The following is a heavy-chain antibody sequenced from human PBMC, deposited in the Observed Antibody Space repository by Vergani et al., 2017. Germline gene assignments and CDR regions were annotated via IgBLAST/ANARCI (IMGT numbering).Heavy chain of an antibody. CDR3: AREDYGSMDV. J-gene: IGHJ6*02. CDR2: IYYSGST. D-gene: IGHD4-17*01. CDR1: GGSISSYY. V-gene: IGHV4-59*01. Sequence: QVQLQESGPGLVKPSETLSLTCTVSGGSISSYYWSLIRQPPGKGLEWIGYIYYSGSTNYNPSLKSRVTISVDTSKNQFSLKLSSGTAADTAVYSCAREDYGSMDVWGQGTTVTVSS.